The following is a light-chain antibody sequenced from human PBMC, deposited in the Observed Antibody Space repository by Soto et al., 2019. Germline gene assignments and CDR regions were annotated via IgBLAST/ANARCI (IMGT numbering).Light chain of an antibody. J-gene: IGLJ1*01. CDR2: EGN. CDR1: SSDVGSYNL. Sequence: QSALTQPASVSGSPGQSITISCTGTSSDVGSYNLVSWYQHHPGKAPKLMIYEGNERPSGVSNRFSGSKSGNTASLTISGLQAEDEADYYCCSYAGSSTYVFGTGTKLTVL. V-gene: IGLV2-23*01. CDR3: CSYAGSSTYV.